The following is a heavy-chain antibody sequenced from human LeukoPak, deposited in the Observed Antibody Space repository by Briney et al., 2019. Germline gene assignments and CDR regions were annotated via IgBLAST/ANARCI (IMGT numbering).Heavy chain of an antibody. J-gene: IGHJ4*02. CDR2: ISGSGGST. V-gene: IGHV3-23*01. CDR3: ARGLDCSGGSCYFDY. Sequence: GGSLRLSCAASGFTFSSYAMSWVRQAPGKGLEWVSAISGSGGSTYYADSVKGRFTISRDNSKNTLYLQMNSLRAEDTAVYYCARGLDCSGGSCYFDYWGQGTLVTASS. D-gene: IGHD2-15*01. CDR1: GFTFSSYA.